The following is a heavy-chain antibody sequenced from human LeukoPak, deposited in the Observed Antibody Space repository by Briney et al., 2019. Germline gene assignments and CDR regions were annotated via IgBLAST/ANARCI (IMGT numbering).Heavy chain of an antibody. Sequence: ASLKVSCKASGGTFSSYAISWVRQAPGQGLEWMGGIIPIFGTANYAQKFQGRVTITTDESTSTAYMELSSLRSEDTAVYYCARGLVGRGWLPVGFDYWGQGTLVTVSS. CDR2: IIPIFGTA. J-gene: IGHJ4*02. V-gene: IGHV1-69*05. CDR3: ARGLVGRGWLPVGFDY. D-gene: IGHD5-12*01. CDR1: GGTFSSYA.